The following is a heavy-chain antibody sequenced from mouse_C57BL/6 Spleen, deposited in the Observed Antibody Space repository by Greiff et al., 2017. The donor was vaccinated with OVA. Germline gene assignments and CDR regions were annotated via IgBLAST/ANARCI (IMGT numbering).Heavy chain of an antibody. Sequence: VHVKQSGPELVKPGASVKISCKASGYSFTDYNMNWVKQSNGKSLEWIGVINPNYGTTSYNQKFKGKATLTVDQSSSTAYMQLNSLTSEDSAVYYCARRGYYGSSPYYAMDYWGQGTSVTVSS. J-gene: IGHJ4*01. CDR3: ARRGYYGSSPYYAMDY. CDR2: INPNYGTT. D-gene: IGHD1-1*01. CDR1: GYSFTDYN. V-gene: IGHV1-39*01.